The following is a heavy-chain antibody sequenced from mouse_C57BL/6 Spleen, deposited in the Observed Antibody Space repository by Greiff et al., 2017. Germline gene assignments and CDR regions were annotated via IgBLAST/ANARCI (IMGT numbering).Heavy chain of an antibody. CDR2: INSDGSST. V-gene: IGHV5-16*01. Sequence: EVKLMESEGGLVQPGRSMKLSCTASGFTFSDYYMAWVRQVPEKGLEWVANINSDGSSTYYLDSLKSRSILSTDNAKNILYLQMSRLKSEDTATYFCAREVDYGASYDCMDYWGQGTSVTVAS. CDR1: GFTFSDYY. CDR3: AREVDYGASYDCMDY. J-gene: IGHJ4*01. D-gene: IGHD2-12*01.